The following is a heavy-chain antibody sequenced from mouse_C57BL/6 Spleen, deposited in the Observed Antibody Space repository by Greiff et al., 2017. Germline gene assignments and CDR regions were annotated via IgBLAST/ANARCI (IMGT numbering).Heavy chain of an antibody. CDR1: GFTFSSYT. J-gene: IGHJ2*01. CDR3: ARHDDYDRYYFDY. D-gene: IGHD2-4*01. CDR2: ISGGGGNT. V-gene: IGHV5-9*01. Sequence: EVQRVESGGGLVKPGGSLKLSCAASGFTFSSYTMSWVRQTPEKRLEWVATISGGGGNTYYPDSVKGRFTISRDNAKNTLYLQMSSLRSEDTALYYCARHDDYDRYYFDYWGQGTTLTVSS.